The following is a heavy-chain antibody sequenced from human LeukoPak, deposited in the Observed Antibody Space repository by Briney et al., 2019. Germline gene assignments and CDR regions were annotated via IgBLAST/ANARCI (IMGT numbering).Heavy chain of an antibody. CDR1: GYTFTSYA. J-gene: IGHJ4*02. Sequence: ASVKVSCKASGYTFTSYAVHWVRQAPGQRLEWMGWINAGNGNTKYSQKFQGRVTITRDTSASTAYMELSSLRSEDTAVYYCAILVFSVQPFDYWGQGTLVTVSS. V-gene: IGHV1-3*01. CDR3: AILVFSVQPFDY. D-gene: IGHD5-18*01. CDR2: INAGNGNT.